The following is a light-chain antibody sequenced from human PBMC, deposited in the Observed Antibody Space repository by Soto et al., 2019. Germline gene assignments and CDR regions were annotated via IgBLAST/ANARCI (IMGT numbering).Light chain of an antibody. CDR2: GAS. J-gene: IGKJ2*01. CDR1: QSVSSSY. Sequence: EIVLTQSPGTLSFSPGERATLSCGASQSVSSSYLAWYQQKPGQAPRLLIYGASSRATGIPDRFSGSGSGTDFTLTISRLEPEDFAVNYCQQYGSSLPYTFGQGTKLEIK. CDR3: QQYGSSLPYT. V-gene: IGKV3-20*01.